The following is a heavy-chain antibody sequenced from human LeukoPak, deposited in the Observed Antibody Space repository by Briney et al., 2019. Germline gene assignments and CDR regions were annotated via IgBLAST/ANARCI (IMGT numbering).Heavy chain of an antibody. D-gene: IGHD3-3*01. Sequence: ASVKVSCKASGYTFTGYYMHWVRQAPGQGLGWMGWINPNSGGTNYAQKFQGRVTMTRDTSISTAYMELSRLRSDDTAVYYCARDRRGDFWSGYYDYWGQGTLVTVSS. CDR3: ARDRRGDFWSGYYDY. J-gene: IGHJ4*02. V-gene: IGHV1-2*02. CDR1: GYTFTGYY. CDR2: INPNSGGT.